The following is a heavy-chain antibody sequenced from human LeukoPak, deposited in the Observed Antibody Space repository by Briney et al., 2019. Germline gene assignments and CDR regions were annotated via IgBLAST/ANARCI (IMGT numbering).Heavy chain of an antibody. D-gene: IGHD6-13*01. V-gene: IGHV3-48*03. J-gene: IGHJ3*02. CDR2: ISSSGSTI. Sequence: PGGSLRLSCAVSGFTFSSYEMNWVRQAPGKGLEWVSYISSSGSTIYYADSVKGRFTISRDNAKNSLYLQMNSLRAEDTAVYYCARGMVLAAAGNLVAFDIWGQGTMVTVSS. CDR1: GFTFSSYE. CDR3: ARGMVLAAAGNLVAFDI.